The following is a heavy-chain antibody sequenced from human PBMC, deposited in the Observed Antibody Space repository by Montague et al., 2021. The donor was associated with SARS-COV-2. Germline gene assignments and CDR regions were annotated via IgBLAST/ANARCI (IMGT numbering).Heavy chain of an antibody. J-gene: IGHJ4*02. CDR3: ARGFDY. Sequence: SETLSLTCTVSGGSISSGGYYWSWLRQHPGEGLEWIGYIYYSGSTNYNPSLKSRVTISVDTSKNQFSLKLSSVTAADTAVYYCARGFDYWGQGTLVTVSS. V-gene: IGHV4-61*08. CDR2: IYYSGST. CDR1: GGSISSGGYY.